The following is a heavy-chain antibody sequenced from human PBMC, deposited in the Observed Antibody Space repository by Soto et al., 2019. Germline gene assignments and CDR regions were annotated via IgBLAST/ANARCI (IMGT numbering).Heavy chain of an antibody. CDR3: ARDHKGGYYYYGMDV. J-gene: IGHJ6*02. Sequence: GGSLRLSCAASGFSFSSSVMHWVRQAPGKGLEWVSYISSSGSTIYYADSVKGRFTISRDNAKNSLYLQMNSLRAEDTAVYYCARDHKGGYYYYGMDVWGQGTTVTVSS. CDR2: ISSSGSTI. CDR1: GFSFSSSV. V-gene: IGHV3-48*03.